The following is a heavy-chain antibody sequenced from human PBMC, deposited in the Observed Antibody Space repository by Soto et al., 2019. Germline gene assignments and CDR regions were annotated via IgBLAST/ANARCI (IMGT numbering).Heavy chain of an antibody. V-gene: IGHV1-46*01. CDR2: VNPSGGHT. Sequence: QVQLVQSGAEVKKPGASVKVSCKASGDTFTDYYIHWVRQAPGQGLEWMGTVNPSGGHTTYAQHFLGRMTMTRDTATSSLYMELTSLTSEDTAVYYCARGGHVVVVTAALDYWGQGTLVTVSS. CDR1: GDTFTDYY. J-gene: IGHJ4*02. D-gene: IGHD2-21*02. CDR3: ARGGHVVVVTAALDY.